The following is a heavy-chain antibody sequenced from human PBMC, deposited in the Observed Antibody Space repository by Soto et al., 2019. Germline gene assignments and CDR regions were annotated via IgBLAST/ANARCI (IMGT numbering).Heavy chain of an antibody. J-gene: IGHJ4*02. CDR1: GFTFSSYT. CDR2: IGTSRNYI. Sequence: GGSLRLSCEASGFTFSSYTMSWVRQVPGKGPEWVSSIGTSRNYIYYADSVKGRFTISRDNAKNSLYLQMDSLRAEDTAVYSCARGACTHATITAFSHWGQGTLVTVSS. V-gene: IGHV3-21*01. CDR3: ARGACTHATITAFSH. D-gene: IGHD1-1*01.